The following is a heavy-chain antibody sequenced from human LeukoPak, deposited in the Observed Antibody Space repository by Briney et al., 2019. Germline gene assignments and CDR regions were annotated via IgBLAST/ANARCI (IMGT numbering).Heavy chain of an antibody. Sequence: SVKVSCKASGGTFSSYAISWVRQAPGQGLEWMGGIIPIFGTANYAQKSQGRVTITTDESTSTAYMELSSLRSEDTAVYYCARGLGAPNYYGSGSSYFDYWGQGTLVTVSS. CDR3: ARGLGAPNYYGSGSSYFDY. CDR1: GGTFSSYA. CDR2: IIPIFGTA. D-gene: IGHD3-10*01. J-gene: IGHJ4*02. V-gene: IGHV1-69*05.